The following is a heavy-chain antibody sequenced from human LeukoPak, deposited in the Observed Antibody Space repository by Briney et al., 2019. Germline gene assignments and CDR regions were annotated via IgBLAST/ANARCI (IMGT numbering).Heavy chain of an antibody. CDR3: ARGIAPGRCDP. J-gene: IGHJ5*02. D-gene: IGHD6-13*01. CDR2: ISAYNGNT. CDR1: GYTFTSYG. Sequence: ASVKVSCKASGYTFTSYGIGSVRQPPAQGLEWMGWISAYNGNTNYAQKLQGRVTVTTDTSTSTDYMELRSLRSDDTAVYYCARGIAPGRCDPRGQGTLVTVSS. V-gene: IGHV1-18*01.